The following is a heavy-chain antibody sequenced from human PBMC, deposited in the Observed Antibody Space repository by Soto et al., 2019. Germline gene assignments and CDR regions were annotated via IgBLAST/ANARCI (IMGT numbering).Heavy chain of an antibody. CDR1: GGSFIDYY. CDR3: ARRTPLNSNMRFEL. CDR2: INHGGST. J-gene: IGHJ4*03. D-gene: IGHD6-13*01. Sequence: PSETLSLTCAVYGGSFIDYYWSWIRQPPGKGLEWIGEINHGGSTNYNPPLKSQVTISLDTSKNQFSLKLSSVTAADTALYFCARRTPLNSNMRFELWGQGTLVTDPS. V-gene: IGHV4-34*01.